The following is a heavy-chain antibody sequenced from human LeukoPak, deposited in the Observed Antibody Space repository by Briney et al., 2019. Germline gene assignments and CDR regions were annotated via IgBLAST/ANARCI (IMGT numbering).Heavy chain of an antibody. CDR3: AGDTDGYSYGTNFDY. D-gene: IGHD5-18*01. V-gene: IGHV1-69*04. J-gene: IGHJ4*02. Sequence: GASVKVSCKASGGTFSSYAISWVRQAPGQGLEWMGRIIPILGTANYAQKFQGRVTITADKSTSTAYMELSSLRSEDTAVYYCAGDTDGYSYGTNFDYWGQGTLVTVSS. CDR2: IIPILGTA. CDR1: GGTFSSYA.